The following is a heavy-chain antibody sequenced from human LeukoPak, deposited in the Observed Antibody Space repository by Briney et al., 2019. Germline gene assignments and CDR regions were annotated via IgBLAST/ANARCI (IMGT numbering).Heavy chain of an antibody. CDR1: GGSISSYY. D-gene: IGHD6-6*01. V-gene: IGHV4-59*08. Sequence: SETLSLTCTVSGGSISSYYWSWIRQPPGKGLEWIGYIYYSGSTSYNPSLKSRVTISLDTSKNQFSLKLTSVTAADTAVYYCARHGPSGSSSSYDAFDIWGQGTMVTVSS. CDR2: IYYSGST. CDR3: ARHGPSGSSSSYDAFDI. J-gene: IGHJ3*02.